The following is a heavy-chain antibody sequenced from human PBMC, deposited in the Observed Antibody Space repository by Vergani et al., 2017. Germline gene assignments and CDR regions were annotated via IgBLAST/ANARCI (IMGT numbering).Heavy chain of an antibody. CDR1: GYNFTSFD. V-gene: IGHV1-8*01. Sequence: QEQLVQSGAEVRKPGASVKVSCKASGYNFTSFDINWVRLATGQGREWMGWMNPKSGNTAYAAKFQGRITMTRDSSTDTAYMEMKSLRSEDTAIYFCARGVLDAKYRHNWFGPWGQGTVGTVSS. D-gene: IGHD1-1*01. J-gene: IGHJ5*02. CDR3: ARGVLDAKYRHNWFGP. CDR2: MNPKSGNT.